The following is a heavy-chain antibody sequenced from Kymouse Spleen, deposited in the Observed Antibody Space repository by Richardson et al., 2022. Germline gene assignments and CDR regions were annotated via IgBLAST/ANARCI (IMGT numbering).Heavy chain of an antibody. CDR2: ISSSSSTI. J-gene: IGHJ5*02. V-gene: IGHV3-48*02. Sequence: EVQLVESGGGLVQPGGSLRLSCAASGFTFSSYSMNWVRQAPGKGLEWVSYISSSSSTIYYADSVKGRFTISRDNAKNSLYLQMNSLRDEDTAVYYCASLRITMVRGVRDWFDPWGQGTLVTVSS. CDR3: ASLRITMVRGVRDWFDP. D-gene: IGHD3-10*01. CDR1: GFTFSSYS.